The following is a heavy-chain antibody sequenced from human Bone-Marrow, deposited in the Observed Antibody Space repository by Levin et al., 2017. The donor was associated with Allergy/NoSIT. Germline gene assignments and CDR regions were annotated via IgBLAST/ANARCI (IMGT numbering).Heavy chain of an antibody. CDR3: ARGYFGSGSFYSFEY. Sequence: GESLKISCKGSGYSFTTYWVGWVRQMPGKGLEWMGIIYPGDSDTRYSPSFEGRVTISADKSISTAYLQWSSLKASDTAMYYCARGYFGSGSFYSFEYWGQGTLVTVSS. D-gene: IGHD3-10*01. CDR2: IYPGDSDT. CDR1: GYSFTTYW. V-gene: IGHV5-51*01. J-gene: IGHJ4*02.